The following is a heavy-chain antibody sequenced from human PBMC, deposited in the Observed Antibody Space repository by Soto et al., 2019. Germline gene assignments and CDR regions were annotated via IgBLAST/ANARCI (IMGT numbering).Heavy chain of an antibody. Sequence: GESLRLSCAVSGIPVGDTLMTWVRQAPGRGPEWIGRVKSKTSTWETEYSSPVNGRFTISRDDSRNSVDLQMNSLKIEDTALYYCTMGFCIVTECHWDDAFDIWGQGTKVTVSS. D-gene: IGHD5-18*01. CDR3: TMGFCIVTECHWDDAFDI. CDR2: VKSKTSTWET. V-gene: IGHV3-15*01. CDR1: GIPVGDTL. J-gene: IGHJ3*02.